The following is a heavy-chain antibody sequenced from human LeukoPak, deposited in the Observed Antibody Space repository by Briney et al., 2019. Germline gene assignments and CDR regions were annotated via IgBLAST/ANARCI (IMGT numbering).Heavy chain of an antibody. Sequence: PGVSLRLSCAASGFTFSSYAMHWVRQAPGKGLEWVSVVSGSGDNTNYADSVKGRFTISRDNSKNTLFLQMNSLRTEDTAVYFCARWGNDYSQFDSWGQGTLVIVS. CDR3: ARWGNDYSQFDS. CDR1: GFTFSSYA. CDR2: VSGSGDNT. D-gene: IGHD4-11*01. V-gene: IGHV3-23*01. J-gene: IGHJ4*02.